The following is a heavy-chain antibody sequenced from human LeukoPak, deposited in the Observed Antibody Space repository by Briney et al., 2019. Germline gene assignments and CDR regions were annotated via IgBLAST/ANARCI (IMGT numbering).Heavy chain of an antibody. V-gene: IGHV4-59*01. J-gene: IGHJ6*03. D-gene: IGHD6-13*01. Sequence: KTSETLSLTCTVSGGSINSYYWSWIRQPPGKGLEWIGYIYYSGRTNYHPSLKSRVTISVATSKNQSSLKLSSVTAADTAVYYCARDHSSPGYYYMDVWGKGTTVTVSS. CDR3: ARDHSSPGYYYMDV. CDR2: IYYSGRT. CDR1: GGSINSYY.